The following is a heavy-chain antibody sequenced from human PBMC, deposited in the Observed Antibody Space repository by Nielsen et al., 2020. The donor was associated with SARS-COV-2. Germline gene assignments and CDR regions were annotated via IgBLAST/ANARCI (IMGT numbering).Heavy chain of an antibody. CDR3: AREGYSSGWSGYYYYMDV. CDR2: IWYDGSNK. CDR1: GFTFSSYG. J-gene: IGHJ6*03. Sequence: GESLKISCAASGFTFSSYGMHWVRQAPGKGLEWVAVIWYDGSNKYYADSVKGRFTISRDNSKNTLYLQMNSLRAEDTAVYYCAREGYSSGWSGYYYYMDVWGKGTTVTVSS. V-gene: IGHV3-33*01. D-gene: IGHD6-19*01.